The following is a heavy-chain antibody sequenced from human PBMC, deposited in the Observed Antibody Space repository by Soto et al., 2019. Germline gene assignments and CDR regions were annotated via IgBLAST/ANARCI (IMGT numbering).Heavy chain of an antibody. Sequence: ASVKVSCKASGYTFTGYYMHWVRQAPGQGLEWMGWINPNSGGTNYAQKFQGRVTMTRDTSISTAYMELSRLRSDDTAVYYCAREDTFYDSSGYYPRGWFDPWGQGTLVTVSS. D-gene: IGHD3-22*01. J-gene: IGHJ5*02. V-gene: IGHV1-2*02. CDR1: GYTFTGYY. CDR3: AREDTFYDSSGYYPRGWFDP. CDR2: INPNSGGT.